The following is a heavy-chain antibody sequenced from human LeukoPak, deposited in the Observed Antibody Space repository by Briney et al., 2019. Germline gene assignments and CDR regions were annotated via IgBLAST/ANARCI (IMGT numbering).Heavy chain of an antibody. D-gene: IGHD3-22*01. Sequence: GGSLRLSCTASGFTTHYWLNWVRQSPGKGLEWVSAISGSGGSTYYADSVKGRFTISRDNSKNTLYLQMNGLRAEDTAVYYCAKDVDSSGFVFYFDYWGQGTLVTVSS. CDR3: AKDVDSSGFVFYFDY. J-gene: IGHJ4*02. CDR1: GFTTHYW. V-gene: IGHV3-23*01. CDR2: ISGSGGST.